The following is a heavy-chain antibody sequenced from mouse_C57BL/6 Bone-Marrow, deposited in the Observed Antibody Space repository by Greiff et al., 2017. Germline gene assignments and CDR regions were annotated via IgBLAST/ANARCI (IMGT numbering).Heavy chain of an antibody. CDR1: GYTFTSYW. V-gene: IGHV1-64*01. CDR3: ARTYYYGSSPDWFAY. D-gene: IGHD1-1*01. J-gene: IGHJ3*01. CDR2: IHPNSGST. Sequence: QVQLQQSGAELVKPGASVKLSCKASGYTFTSYWMHWVKQRPGQGLEWIGMIHPNSGSTNYNEKFKSKATLTVDKSSSTAYMQLSSLASEDSAVYYCARTYYYGSSPDWFAYWGQGTLVTVSA.